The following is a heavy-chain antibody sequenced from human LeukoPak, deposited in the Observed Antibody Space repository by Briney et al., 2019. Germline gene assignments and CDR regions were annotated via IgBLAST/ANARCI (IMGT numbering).Heavy chain of an antibody. J-gene: IGHJ4*02. D-gene: IGHD3-22*01. CDR3: AKGDTYYYDSSGYSAY. CDR2: ISGSGGST. CDR1: GFTVSSNY. V-gene: IGHV3-23*01. Sequence: GGSLRLSCAASGFTVSSNYMSWVRQAPGKGLEWVSAISGSGGSTYYADSVKGRFTISRDNSKNTLYLQMNSLRAEDTAVYYCAKGDTYYYDSSGYSAYWGQGTLVTVSS.